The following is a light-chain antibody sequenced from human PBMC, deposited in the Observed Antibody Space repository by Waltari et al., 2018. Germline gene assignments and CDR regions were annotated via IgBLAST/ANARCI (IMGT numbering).Light chain of an antibody. CDR1: QSVFFSPNNKNY. CDR2: WAS. J-gene: IGKJ4*01. CDR3: QQYYGSPFT. Sequence: IVMSQCPDSLAVSLGERATTNCKTRQSVFFSPNNKNYLSWYQQKPGQPPKLLIYWASTRESGVPDRFSGSGSGTDFTLTISSLQAEDVALYFCQQYYGSPFTFGGGTKVEIK. V-gene: IGKV4-1*01.